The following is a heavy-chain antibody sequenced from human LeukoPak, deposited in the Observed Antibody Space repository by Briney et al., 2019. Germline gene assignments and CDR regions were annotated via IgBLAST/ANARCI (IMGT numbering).Heavy chain of an antibody. Sequence: QPGGSLRLSCAASGFTFSSHWMHWVRQAPGKGLEWVAVISYDGSNKYYADSVKGRFTISRDNSKNTLYLQMSSLRAEDTAVYYCARDGYGSGYSYGNWFDPWGQGTLVTVSS. D-gene: IGHD5-18*01. V-gene: IGHV3-30-3*01. CDR3: ARDGYGSGYSYGNWFDP. J-gene: IGHJ5*02. CDR2: ISYDGSNK. CDR1: GFTFSSHW.